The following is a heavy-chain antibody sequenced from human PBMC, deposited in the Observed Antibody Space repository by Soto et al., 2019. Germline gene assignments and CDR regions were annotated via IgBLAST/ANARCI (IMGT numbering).Heavy chain of an antibody. CDR3: ARDGDYDTSAYYPLGADY. D-gene: IGHD3-22*01. CDR1: GFTFSSYD. CDR2: ISDDGSNK. V-gene: IGHV3-30-3*01. J-gene: IGHJ4*02. Sequence: QVQLVESGGGVVQPGRSLRLSCAASGFTFSSYDMHWVRQAPGKGLEWVAVISDDGSNKYYADSVKGRFTISRDNSKNTLYLQMNSLRAEDTAVYYCARDGDYDTSAYYPLGADYWGQGTLVTVSS.